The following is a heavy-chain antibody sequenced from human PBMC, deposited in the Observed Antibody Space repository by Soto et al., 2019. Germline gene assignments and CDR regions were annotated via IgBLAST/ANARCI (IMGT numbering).Heavy chain of an antibody. D-gene: IGHD3-22*01. Sequence: GESLKISCKGSRYSFAGYWITWVRQKPGKGLEWMGRIDPSDSQTYYSPSFRGHVTISATKSITTVFLQWSSLRASDTAMYYCARQIYDSDTGPNFQYYFDSWGQGTPVTVSS. V-gene: IGHV5-10-1*01. CDR3: ARQIYDSDTGPNFQYYFDS. J-gene: IGHJ4*02. CDR1: RYSFAGYW. CDR2: IDPSDSQT.